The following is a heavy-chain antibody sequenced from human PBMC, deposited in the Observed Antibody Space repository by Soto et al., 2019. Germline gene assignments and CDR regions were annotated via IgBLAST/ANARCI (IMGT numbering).Heavy chain of an antibody. CDR2: ISSSSSTL. Sequence: GGSLRLSCAASGFTFSSYSMNWVRQAPGKGLEWVSYISSSSSTLYYADSVKGRFTISRDNAKNSLYLQMNSLRDEDTAVYYCAREGDCISTSCSLYYYYYGMDVWGQGTTVTVSS. CDR1: GFTFSSYS. V-gene: IGHV3-48*02. D-gene: IGHD2-2*01. CDR3: AREGDCISTSCSLYYYYYGMDV. J-gene: IGHJ6*02.